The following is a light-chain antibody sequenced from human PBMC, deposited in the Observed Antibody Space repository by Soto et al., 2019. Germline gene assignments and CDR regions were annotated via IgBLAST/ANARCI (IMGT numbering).Light chain of an antibody. Sequence: DIQITHSPSSISASVVDRVTITFLASQPISSWLAWYQQVPGQAPYLLIYPASTLQSGVPSRFSGSGSGTDFTLTINSLQPEDFATYYCQKGYNFPRAFGQGTKVDIK. CDR1: QPISSW. J-gene: IGKJ1*01. CDR3: QKGYNFPRA. CDR2: PAS. V-gene: IGKV1-12*01.